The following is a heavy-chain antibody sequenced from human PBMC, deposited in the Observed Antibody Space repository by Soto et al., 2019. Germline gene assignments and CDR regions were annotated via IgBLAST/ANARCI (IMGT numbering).Heavy chain of an antibody. J-gene: IGHJ4*02. CDR1: GGSISSYY. V-gene: IGHV4-59*08. Sequence: SETLSLTCTVSGGSISSYYWSWIRQPPGKGLEWIGYIYYGGSTNYNPSLKSRVTISVDTSKNQFSLELSSVTAADTAVYYCARRGYKSIAWDYWGQGTLVTVSS. D-gene: IGHD6-6*01. CDR3: ARRGYKSIAWDY. CDR2: IYYGGST.